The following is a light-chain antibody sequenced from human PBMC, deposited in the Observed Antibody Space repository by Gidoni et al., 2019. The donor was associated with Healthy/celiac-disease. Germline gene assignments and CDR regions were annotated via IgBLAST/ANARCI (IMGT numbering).Light chain of an antibody. Sequence: EIVLTQSPATLSLSPGERATLSCRASQSVSSYLAWYQQKPGQAPRLLIYDASNRATGIPARFSGSGSGTDFTLTISSLEPEDFAVYYCQQRSNWPPSLTFXGXPRWXSN. CDR3: QQRSNWPPSLT. CDR2: DAS. J-gene: IGKJ4*01. CDR1: QSVSSY. V-gene: IGKV3-11*01.